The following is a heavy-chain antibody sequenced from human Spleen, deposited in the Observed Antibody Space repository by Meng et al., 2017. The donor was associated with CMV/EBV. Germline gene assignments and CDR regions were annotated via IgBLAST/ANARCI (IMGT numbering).Heavy chain of an antibody. D-gene: IGHD2-15*01. J-gene: IGHJ2*01. Sequence: QVQLVQSGAEVKKPGFSVKVSCKASGGTFSSYAISWVRQAPGQGLEWMGGIIPIFGTANYAQKFQGRVTITADESTSTAYMELSSLRSEDTAVYYCARSKYCSGGSCYFDWYFDLWGHGTLVTVSS. CDR2: IIPIFGTA. CDR1: GGTFSSYA. V-gene: IGHV1-69*12. CDR3: ARSKYCSGGSCYFDWYFDL.